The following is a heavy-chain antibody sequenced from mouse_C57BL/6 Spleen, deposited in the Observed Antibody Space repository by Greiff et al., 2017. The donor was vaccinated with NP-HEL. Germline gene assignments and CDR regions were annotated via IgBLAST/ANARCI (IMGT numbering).Heavy chain of an antibody. CDR3: ARNLRLRGNGFAY. D-gene: IGHD2-4*01. CDR2: IWSGGST. CDR1: GFSLTSYG. Sequence: VQLVESGPGLVQPSQSLSITCTVSGFSLTSYGVHWVRQSPGKGLEWLGVIWSGGSTDYNAAFISRLSISKDNSKSQVFFKMNSLQADDTAIYYCARNLRLRGNGFAYWGQGTLVTVSA. J-gene: IGHJ3*01. V-gene: IGHV2-2*01.